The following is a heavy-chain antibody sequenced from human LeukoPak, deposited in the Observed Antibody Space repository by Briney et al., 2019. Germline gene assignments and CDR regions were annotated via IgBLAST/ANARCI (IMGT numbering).Heavy chain of an antibody. J-gene: IGHJ4*02. CDR3: ARGQRSDSGYSPFDS. V-gene: IGHV3-7*04. CDR2: INPDGSEQ. Sequence: GWSLRLSCAASGFAFGSSWMNWVRQAPGKGLEWVAKINPDGSEQDYVESVKGRFTISRDNAKNSVSLVMDTVSAGDTAVYFCARGQRSDSGYSPFDSWGQGTLVTVSP. D-gene: IGHD3-22*01. CDR1: GFAFGSSW.